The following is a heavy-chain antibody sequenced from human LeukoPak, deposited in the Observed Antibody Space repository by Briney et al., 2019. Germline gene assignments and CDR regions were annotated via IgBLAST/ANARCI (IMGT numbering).Heavy chain of an antibody. Sequence: GGSLRLSCVASGFTFSSYGMHWVRQAPGKGLEWVSYISSSSKTIYYADSVKGRFTISRDNAKNSLYLQMNSLRAEDTAVYYCARDRHYDYVWGTYRQDTFDFWGQGTLVTVSS. CDR3: ARDRHYDYVWGTYRQDTFDF. CDR2: ISSSSKTI. J-gene: IGHJ4*02. D-gene: IGHD3-16*02. CDR1: GFTFSSYG. V-gene: IGHV3-48*01.